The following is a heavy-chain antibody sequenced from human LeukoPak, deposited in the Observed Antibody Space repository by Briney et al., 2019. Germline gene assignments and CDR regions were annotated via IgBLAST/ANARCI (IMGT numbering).Heavy chain of an antibody. J-gene: IGHJ4*02. CDR2: IKSDGSST. D-gene: IGHD3-9*01. V-gene: IGHV3-74*01. Sequence: PGGSLRLSCAASGFTFSNYWMHWVRQAPGKGLVWVSRIKSDGSSTNYADSVKGRFTISRDNAKNTLFLQMNSLRVEDTAVYYCARDVDSQDYFHYWGQGTLVTVSS. CDR1: GFTFSNYW. CDR3: ARDVDSQDYFHY.